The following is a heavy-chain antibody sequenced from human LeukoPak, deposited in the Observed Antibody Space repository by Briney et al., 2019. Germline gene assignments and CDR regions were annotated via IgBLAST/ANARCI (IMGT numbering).Heavy chain of an antibody. Sequence: PGGSLRLSCAASGFTFSSYAMSWVRQAPGKGLEWVSAISGSGGSTYYADSVKGRFTISRDNSKNTLYLQMNSLRAEDTAVYYCAKDRLREMATSIFDYWGQGTLVTVSS. J-gene: IGHJ4*02. CDR3: AKDRLREMATSIFDY. D-gene: IGHD5-24*01. V-gene: IGHV3-23*01. CDR2: ISGSGGST. CDR1: GFTFSSYA.